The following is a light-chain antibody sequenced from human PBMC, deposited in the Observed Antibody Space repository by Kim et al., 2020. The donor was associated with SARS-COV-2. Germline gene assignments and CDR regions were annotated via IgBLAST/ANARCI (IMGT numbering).Light chain of an antibody. Sequence: SVKLTCTLSSGHSSYAIAWHQQQPEKGPRYLMKLNSDGSHSKGDGIPDRFSGSSSGAERYLTISSLQSEDEADYYCQTWGTGIHWVFGGGTQLT. J-gene: IGLJ3*02. CDR2: LNSDGSH. CDR1: SGHSSYA. CDR3: QTWGTGIHWV. V-gene: IGLV4-69*01.